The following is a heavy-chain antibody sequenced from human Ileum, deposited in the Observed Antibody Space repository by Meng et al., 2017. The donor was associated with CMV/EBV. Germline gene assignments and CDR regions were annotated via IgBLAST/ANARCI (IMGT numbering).Heavy chain of an antibody. D-gene: IGHD3-9*01. CDR3: ARDLKRLSDNYYDLLTATPNGAFDY. V-gene: IGHV1-3*03. J-gene: IGHJ4*02. Sequence: IRWVRRAPGQRLEWLGWIIAASGNTKYSAESQGRIGITRDMSASTVYMELSSLRPEDTALYYCARDLKRLSDNYYDLLTATPNGAFDYWGQGTLVTVSS. CDR2: IIAASGNT.